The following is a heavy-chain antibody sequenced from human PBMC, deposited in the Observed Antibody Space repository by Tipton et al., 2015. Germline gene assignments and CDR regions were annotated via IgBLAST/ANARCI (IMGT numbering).Heavy chain of an antibody. CDR1: GFTSSSYS. CDR2: ITSSGKYI. V-gene: IGHV3-21*01. CDR3: ARDCDISTCYYNYAMDV. D-gene: IGHD3-3*02. Sequence: SLRLSCAGSGFTSSSYSMCWVRQAPGKGLEWVSSITSSGKYIYYADSVKGRFTISRDNAKNSLYLQMERLRDDDTGVYYCARDCDISTCYYNYAMDVWGQGTTVTVSS. J-gene: IGHJ6*02.